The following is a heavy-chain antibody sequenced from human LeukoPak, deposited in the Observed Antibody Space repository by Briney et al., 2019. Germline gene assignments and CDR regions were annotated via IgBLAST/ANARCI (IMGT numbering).Heavy chain of an antibody. CDR2: IYYSGST. CDR1: GGSISSSSYY. D-gene: IGHD1-14*01. V-gene: IGHV4-39*01. Sequence: SETLSLTCTVSGGSISSSSYYWGWIRQPPGKGLEWIGSIYYSGSTYYNPSLKSRVTISVDTSKNQFSLKLSSVTAADTAVYYCAKNGQTGFSFDPWGQGTLVTVSS. J-gene: IGHJ5*02. CDR3: AKNGQTGFSFDP.